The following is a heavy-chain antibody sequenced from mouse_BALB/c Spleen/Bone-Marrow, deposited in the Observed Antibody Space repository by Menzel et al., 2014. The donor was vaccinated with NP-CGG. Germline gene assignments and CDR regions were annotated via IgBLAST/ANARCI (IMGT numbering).Heavy chain of an antibody. CDR2: INPYNDGT. CDR1: GYTFTSYI. V-gene: IGHV1-14*01. D-gene: IGHD2-3*01. Sequence: LVESGPELVKPGASAKMSCKASGYTFTSYIMHWVKQKPGQGLEWIGYINPYNDGTKYNEKFKGKATLTSDKSSSTAYMELSSLTSEDSAVYYCARRWLPYAMDYWGQGTSVTVSS. J-gene: IGHJ4*01. CDR3: ARRWLPYAMDY.